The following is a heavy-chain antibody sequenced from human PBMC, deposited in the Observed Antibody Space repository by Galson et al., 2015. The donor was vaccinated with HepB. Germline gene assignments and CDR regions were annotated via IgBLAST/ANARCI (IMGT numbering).Heavy chain of an antibody. CDR2: IIPIFGIA. V-gene: IGHV1-69*13. D-gene: IGHD4-17*01. CDR1: GGTFSSYA. CDR3: ARDKMGLRSKLSPGGDAFDI. Sequence: SVKVSCKASGGTFSSYAISWVRQAPGQGLEWMGGIIPIFGIANYAQKFQGRVTITADESTSTAYMELSSLRSEDTAVYYCARDKMGLRSKLSPGGDAFDIWGQGTMVTVSS. J-gene: IGHJ3*02.